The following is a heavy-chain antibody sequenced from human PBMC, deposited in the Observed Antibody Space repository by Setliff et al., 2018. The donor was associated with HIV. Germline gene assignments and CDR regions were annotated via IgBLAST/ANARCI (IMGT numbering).Heavy chain of an antibody. D-gene: IGHD3-22*01. CDR3: ARVRDYYDSGAQAFDI. CDR2: ISSSGRTI. J-gene: IGHJ3*02. V-gene: IGHV3-48*03. Sequence: GGSLRLSCEASGFIFSSYAMNWIRQAPGKGLEWISSISSSGRTIKYADSVKGRFTISRDTAKNSLYLQMNSLRAEDTAVYYCARVRDYYDSGAQAFDIWGQGTMVTVSS. CDR1: GFIFSSYA.